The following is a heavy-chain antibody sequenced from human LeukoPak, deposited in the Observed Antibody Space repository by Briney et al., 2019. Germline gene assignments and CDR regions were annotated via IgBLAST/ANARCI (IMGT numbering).Heavy chain of an antibody. J-gene: IGHJ4*02. CDR2: IYSGGST. Sequence: LAGGSLRLSCAASGFTVSSNYMSWVRQAPGKGLEWVSVIYSGGSTYYADSVKGRFTISRDSSKNTLYLQMNSLRAEDTAVYYCAREWRSSSWYRYFDYWGQGTLVTVSS. CDR3: AREWRSSSWYRYFDY. D-gene: IGHD6-13*01. CDR1: GFTVSSNY. V-gene: IGHV3-66*01.